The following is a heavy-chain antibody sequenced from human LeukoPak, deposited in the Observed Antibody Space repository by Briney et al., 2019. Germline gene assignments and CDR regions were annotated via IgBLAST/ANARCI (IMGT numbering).Heavy chain of an antibody. D-gene: IGHD6-19*01. J-gene: IGHJ4*02. CDR2: ISSSSSYI. CDR3: ARVRIPIVTVAGHDY. CDR1: GFTFSSYS. Sequence: MSGGSLRLSRAASGFTFSSYSMNWVRQAPGKGLEWVSSISSSSSYIYYADSVKGRFTISRDNAKNSVYLQMNSLRAEDTAVYYCARVRIPIVTVAGHDYWGQGTLVTVSS. V-gene: IGHV3-21*01.